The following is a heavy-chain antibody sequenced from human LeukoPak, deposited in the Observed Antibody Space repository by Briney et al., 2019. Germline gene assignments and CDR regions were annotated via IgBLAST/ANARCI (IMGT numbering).Heavy chain of an antibody. D-gene: IGHD1-26*01. V-gene: IGHV3-21*01. Sequence: PGGSLRLSCAASGFTFSSYTMTWVRQAPGKGLEWVSSISSTSTYIHYADSVKGRFTISRDNAKNSLYLQMNSLRAEDTAVYYCACLVGATQDVWGKGTTVIVSS. CDR2: ISSTSTYI. CDR3: ACLVGATQDV. J-gene: IGHJ6*04. CDR1: GFTFSSYT.